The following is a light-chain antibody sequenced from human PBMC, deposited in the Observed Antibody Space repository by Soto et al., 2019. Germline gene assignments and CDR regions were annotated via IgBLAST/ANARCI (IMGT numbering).Light chain of an antibody. CDR3: QQYGSSPTTWT. CDR2: GAS. V-gene: IGKV3-20*01. J-gene: IGKJ1*01. Sequence: EIVLTQSPGTLSLSPGERATLSCRASQSVSSSYLAWYQQKPGQAPRLLIYGASSRATGIPVRFSGSGSGTDFTLTISRLEPEDFAVYYCQQYGSSPTTWTFGQGTKVEIK. CDR1: QSVSSSY.